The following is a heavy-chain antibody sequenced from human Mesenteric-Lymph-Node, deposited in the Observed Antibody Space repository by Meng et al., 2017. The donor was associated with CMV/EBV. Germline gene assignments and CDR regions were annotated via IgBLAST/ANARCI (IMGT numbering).Heavy chain of an antibody. V-gene: IGHV3-30-3*01. CDR2: ISYDGSNK. D-gene: IGHD3-3*01. CDR3: ARGDYDFWSGLDV. Sequence: GESLKISCAASGFTFSNYPMHWVRQAPGKGLEWVTVISYDGSNKYYADSVKGRFTISRDNSKSTLFLQMNSLRPEDTAVYYCARGDYDFWSGLDVWGQGTTVTVSS. J-gene: IGHJ6*02. CDR1: GFTFSNYP.